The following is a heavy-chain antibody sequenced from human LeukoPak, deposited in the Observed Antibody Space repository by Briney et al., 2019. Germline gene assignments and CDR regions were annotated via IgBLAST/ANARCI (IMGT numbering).Heavy chain of an antibody. CDR3: AKDIPPTDYYYGMDV. V-gene: IGHV3-9*01. Sequence: GRSLRLSCAASGFTFDDYAMHWVRQAPGKGLEWVSGISWNSGSIGYADSVKGRFTISRDNAKNSLYLQMNSLRAEDTALYYCAKDIPPTDYYYGMDVWGQGTTVTVSS. CDR2: ISWNSGSI. J-gene: IGHJ6*02. CDR1: GFTFDDYA.